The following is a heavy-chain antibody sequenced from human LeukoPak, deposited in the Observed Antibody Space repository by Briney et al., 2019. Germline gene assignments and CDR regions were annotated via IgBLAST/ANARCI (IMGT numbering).Heavy chain of an antibody. Sequence: ASVKVSCKASGYTFTGYYMHWVRQAPGQGLEWMGWINPNSGGTNYAQKFQGRVTMTRDTSISTAYMELSRLRPDDTAVYYCARDLYYYDSSGGFDYWGQGTLVTVSS. CDR3: ARDLYYYDSSGGFDY. V-gene: IGHV1-2*02. CDR1: GYTFTGYY. J-gene: IGHJ4*02. CDR2: INPNSGGT. D-gene: IGHD3-22*01.